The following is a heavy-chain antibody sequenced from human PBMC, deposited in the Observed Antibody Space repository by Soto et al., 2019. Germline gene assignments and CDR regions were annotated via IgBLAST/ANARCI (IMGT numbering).Heavy chain of an antibody. D-gene: IGHD4-17*01. Sequence: SETLSLTCTVSGGSISSYYWSWIRQPPGKGLEWIGYIYYSGSTNYNPSLKSRVTISVDTSKSQFSLKLSSVTAADTAVYYCAIAQTTVTSYDYWGQGTLVTVSS. V-gene: IGHV4-59*12. CDR2: IYYSGST. CDR3: AIAQTTVTSYDY. J-gene: IGHJ4*02. CDR1: GGSISSYY.